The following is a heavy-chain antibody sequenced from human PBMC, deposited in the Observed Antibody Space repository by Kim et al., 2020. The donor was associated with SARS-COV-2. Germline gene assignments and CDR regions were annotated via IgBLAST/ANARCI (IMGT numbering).Heavy chain of an antibody. Sequence: SETLSLTCTVSGGSISSGGYYWSWIRQHPGKGLEWIGYIYYSGSTYYNPSLKSRVTISVDTSKNQFSLKLSSVTAADTAVYYCAISSTGTTPDFDYWGQGTLVTVSS. CDR2: IYYSGST. V-gene: IGHV4-31*03. D-gene: IGHD1-7*01. CDR3: AISSTGTTPDFDY. CDR1: GGSISSGGYY. J-gene: IGHJ4*02.